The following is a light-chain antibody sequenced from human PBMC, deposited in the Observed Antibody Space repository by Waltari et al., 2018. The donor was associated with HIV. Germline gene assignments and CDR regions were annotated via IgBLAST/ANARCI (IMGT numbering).Light chain of an antibody. CDR3: MQALQTPYT. CDR2: LGS. Sequence: DIVMPQSHPSLLVTPGAPASICGRSRQRLLHSNGYEYFDWYLQKPGQSPHLLTYLGSNRAPGGPDRFSGSGSGTDFTLKITRVEAEDVGVYYCMQALQTPYTFGQGTKLEIK. J-gene: IGKJ2*01. CDR1: QRLLHSNGYEY. V-gene: IGKV2-28*01.